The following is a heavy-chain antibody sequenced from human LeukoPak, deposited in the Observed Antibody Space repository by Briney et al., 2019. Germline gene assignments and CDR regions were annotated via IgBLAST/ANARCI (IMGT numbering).Heavy chain of an antibody. CDR2: ISSNEYDT. J-gene: IGHJ4*02. CDR1: GFTFSAYF. CDR3: EPAALPLVVY. V-gene: IGHV3-64*04. Sequence: GGSLRLSCSASGFTFSAYFMHWVRQAPGKGLEYVSSISSNEYDTYYADSVKGRFTISRDNSKNTLYLQMNSLRAEDTAVYYCEPAALPLVVYWGQGTLVTVSS. D-gene: IGHD2-2*02.